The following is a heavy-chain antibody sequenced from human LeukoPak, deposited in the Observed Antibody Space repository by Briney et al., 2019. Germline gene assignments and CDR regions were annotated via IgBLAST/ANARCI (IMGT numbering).Heavy chain of an antibody. Sequence: PGGSLRLSCAASGFIFSDYWMHWVRQTPGKGLVWDSRIRSDGADIQYADSVRGRFTISRDNAKSTLYLQMNSLRTEDTAVYFCVGNMVRGIVYFDSWGQGTLVTVSS. D-gene: IGHD3-10*01. CDR2: IRSDGADI. J-gene: IGHJ4*02. V-gene: IGHV3-74*03. CDR3: VGNMVRGIVYFDS. CDR1: GFIFSDYW.